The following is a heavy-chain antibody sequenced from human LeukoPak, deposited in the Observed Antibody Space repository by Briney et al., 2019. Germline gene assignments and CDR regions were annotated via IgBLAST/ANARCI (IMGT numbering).Heavy chain of an antibody. CDR3: AKDQGAYCGGDCYSAPDY. CDR1: GFTFSSYA. D-gene: IGHD2-21*02. CDR2: ISGNGGST. Sequence: PGGSLRLSCAASGFTFSSYAMSWVRQAPGKGLEWVSAISGNGGSTYDAESVKGRFTISRDNSKNTLYLQMNGLRAEDTAVYYCAKDQGAYCGGDCYSAPDYWGQGTLVTVSS. J-gene: IGHJ4*02. V-gene: IGHV3-23*01.